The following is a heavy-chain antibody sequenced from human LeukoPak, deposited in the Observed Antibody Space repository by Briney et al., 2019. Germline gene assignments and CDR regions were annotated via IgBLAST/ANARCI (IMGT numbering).Heavy chain of an antibody. D-gene: IGHD2-15*01. CDR1: GYTFNNYG. CDR3: ARDSADCSGGSCYSAEYFHH. CDR2: ISAYNGNT. V-gene: IGHV1-18*01. J-gene: IGHJ1*01. Sequence: ASVKVSCKASGYTFNNYGISWVRQAPGQGLEWMGRISAYNGNTNYAQRVQGRVTMTTDTSTSTTYMELRSLRSDDTAVYYCARDSADCSGGSCYSAEYFHHWGQGTLVIVSA.